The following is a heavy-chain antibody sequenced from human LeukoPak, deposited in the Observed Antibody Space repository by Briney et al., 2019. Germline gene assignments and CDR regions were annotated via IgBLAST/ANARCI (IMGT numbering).Heavy chain of an antibody. J-gene: IGHJ3*02. CDR3: ARDVLGGWSRTPDAFDI. D-gene: IGHD6-19*01. CDR2: IYYSGST. V-gene: IGHV4-31*03. Sequence: TSETLSLTCTVSGGSISSGGYYWSWIRQHPGKGLEWIGYIYYSGSTYYNPSLKSRVTISVDTSKNQFSLKLSSVTAADTAVYYCARDVLGGWSRTPDAFDIWGQGQWSPSLQ. CDR1: GGSISSGGYY.